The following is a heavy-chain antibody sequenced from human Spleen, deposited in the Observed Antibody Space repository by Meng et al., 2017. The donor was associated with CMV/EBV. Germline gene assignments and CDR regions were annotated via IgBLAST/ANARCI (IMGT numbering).Heavy chain of an antibody. D-gene: IGHD1-26*01. Sequence: RRLSCAASGFTFSSYAMHWVRQAPGKGLEWVAVISYDGSNKYYADSVKGRFTISRDNSKNTLYLQMNSLRAEDTAVYYCARGDEWGYWGQGTLVTVSS. CDR3: ARGDEWGY. J-gene: IGHJ4*02. CDR1: GFTFSSYA. CDR2: ISYDGSNK. V-gene: IGHV3-30*04.